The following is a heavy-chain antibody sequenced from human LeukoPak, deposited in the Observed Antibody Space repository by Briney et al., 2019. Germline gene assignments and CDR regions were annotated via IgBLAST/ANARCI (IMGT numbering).Heavy chain of an antibody. Sequence: GGSLRLFCAVSGITLSNYGMSWVRQAPGKGLEWVAGLSDSGGRTNYADSVEGRFTISRDNPKNTLYLQMNSLRAEDTAVYFCAKRGVVIRVILVGFHKEAYYFDSWGQGALVTVSS. CDR2: LSDSGGRT. V-gene: IGHV3-23*01. J-gene: IGHJ4*02. CDR3: AKRGVVIRVILVGFHKEAYYFDS. D-gene: IGHD3-22*01. CDR1: GITLSNYG.